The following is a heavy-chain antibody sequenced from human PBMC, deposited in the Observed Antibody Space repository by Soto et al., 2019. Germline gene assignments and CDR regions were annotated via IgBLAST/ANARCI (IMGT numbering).Heavy chain of an antibody. CDR1: GGTFSSYA. J-gene: IGHJ4*02. V-gene: IGHV1-69*12. CDR3: ARDRGDSSGYYPYYFDY. Sequence: QVQLVQSGAEVKKPGSSVKVSCKASGGTFSSYAISWVRQAPGQGLEWMGGIIPIFGTANYAQKFQGRVTITAXXSXSXXYMELSSLRSEDTAVYYCARDRGDSSGYYPYYFDYWGQGTLVTVSS. D-gene: IGHD3-22*01. CDR2: IIPIFGTA.